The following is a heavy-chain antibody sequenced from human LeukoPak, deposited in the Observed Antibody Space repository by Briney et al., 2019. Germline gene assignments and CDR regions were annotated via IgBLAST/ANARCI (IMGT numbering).Heavy chain of an antibody. D-gene: IGHD3-10*01. CDR2: MNPNSGNT. CDR1: GYTFTSYD. V-gene: IGHV1-8*03. Sequence: ASVKVSCKASGYTFTSYDINWVRQATGQGLEWMGWMNPNSGNTGYAQKFQGRVTITRNTSISTAYMELSSLRSEDTAVYYCARGVQVRGAARYYYMDVWGKGTTVTVSS. J-gene: IGHJ6*03. CDR3: ARGVQVRGAARYYYMDV.